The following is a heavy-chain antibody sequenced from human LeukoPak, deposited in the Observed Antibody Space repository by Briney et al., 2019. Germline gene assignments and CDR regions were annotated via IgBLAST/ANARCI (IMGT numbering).Heavy chain of an antibody. J-gene: IGHJ6*02. CDR1: GDSVSSHSAA. V-gene: IGHV6-1*01. CDR2: TYYRSKWYN. CDR3: ATGTYYYFGLDV. D-gene: IGHD1-1*01. Sequence: SQTLSLTCAISGDSVSSHSAAWHWIRQSPSRGLEWLGRTYYRSKWYNDYAVSVKSRITINPDTSKNQFSLQLNSVTPEDTAVYYCATGTYYYFGLDVWGQGTTVTVSS.